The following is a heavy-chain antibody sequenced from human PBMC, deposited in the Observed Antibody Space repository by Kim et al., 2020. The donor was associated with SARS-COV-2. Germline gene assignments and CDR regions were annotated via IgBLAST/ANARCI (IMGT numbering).Heavy chain of an antibody. J-gene: IGHJ6*01. V-gene: IGHV4-34*01. CDR1: GGSFRGYY. CDR3: ARGLRGPLLNYYYYGMDV. Sequence: SETLSLTCAVYGGSFRGYYWSWIRQPPGKGLEWLGEINHSGSTNYHPSLKNRVTISEDTSKNQFSLKLRSVTAADTAVYCCARGLRGPLLNYYYYGMDV. CDR2: INHSGST.